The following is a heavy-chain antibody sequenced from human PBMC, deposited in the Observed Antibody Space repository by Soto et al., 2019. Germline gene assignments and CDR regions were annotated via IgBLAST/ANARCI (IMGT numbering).Heavy chain of an antibody. V-gene: IGHV6-1*01. CDR3: ARDTPLGAAGPSPRYYYYYYMDV. Sequence: SQTLSLTCAISGDSVSSNSAAWNWIRQSPSRGLEWLGRTYYRSKWYNDYAVSVKSRITINPDTSKNQFSLQLNTLTPEDTAVYYCARDTPLGAAGPSPRYYYYYYMDVWGKGTTVTVSS. CDR1: GDSVSSNSAA. CDR2: TYYRSKWYN. D-gene: IGHD6-13*01. J-gene: IGHJ6*03.